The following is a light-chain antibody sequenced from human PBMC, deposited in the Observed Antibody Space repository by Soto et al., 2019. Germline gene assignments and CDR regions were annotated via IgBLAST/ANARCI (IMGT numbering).Light chain of an antibody. V-gene: IGLV2-14*01. CDR3: SSYTTSAPYV. CDR1: SSDVGAYNF. J-gene: IGLJ1*01. CDR2: EVT. Sequence: QSALTQPASVSGSPGQSITISCTGTSSDVGAYNFVSWYQHHPGRAPKLIIYEVTIRPSGVSNRFSGSKSGNTASLTIPGLQAEDEADYYCSSYTTSAPYVFGIGTKLTVL.